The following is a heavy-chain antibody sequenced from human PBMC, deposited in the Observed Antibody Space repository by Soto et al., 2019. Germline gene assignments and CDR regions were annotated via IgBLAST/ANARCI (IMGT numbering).Heavy chain of an antibody. CDR2: IIPILGIA. J-gene: IGHJ5*02. D-gene: IGHD1-26*01. CDR3: ASTPRGIVGATWGWFDP. CDR1: GGTFSSYT. Sequence: ASVKVSCKASGGTFSSYTISWVRQAPGQGLEWMGRIIPILGIANYAQKFQGRVTITADKSTSTAYMELSSLRSEDTAVYDCASTPRGIVGATWGWFDPWGQGTLVTVSS. V-gene: IGHV1-69*02.